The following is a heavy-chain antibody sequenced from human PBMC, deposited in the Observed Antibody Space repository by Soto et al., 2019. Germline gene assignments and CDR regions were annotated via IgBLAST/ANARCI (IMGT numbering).Heavy chain of an antibody. V-gene: IGHV1-69*06. J-gene: IGHJ4*02. CDR2: IIPIFGTA. CDR1: GGTFDIYG. Sequence: QVQLVQSGAEVKKPGSSVKVSCKASGGTFDIYGFNWARQAPGQGLEWMGTIIPIFGTADYAQKFEGRVSITADISTSTAYMRLRSLTSEDTTMYFCARRGIHYYDSSGHAFDYWGQGTLITVSS. CDR3: ARRGIHYYDSSGHAFDY. D-gene: IGHD3-22*01.